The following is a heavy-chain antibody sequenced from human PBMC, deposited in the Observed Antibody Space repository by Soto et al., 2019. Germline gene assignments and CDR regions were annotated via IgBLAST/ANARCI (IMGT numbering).Heavy chain of an antibody. Sequence: GGSLRLSCAASGFTFSSYAMSWVRQAPGKGLEWVSAISGSGGSTYYADSVKGRFTISRDNSKNTLYLQMNSLRAEDTAVYYCAKKRDYGDYIYYYYGMDVWGQGTTVTDSS. J-gene: IGHJ6*01. CDR3: AKKRDYGDYIYYYYGMDV. V-gene: IGHV3-23*01. D-gene: IGHD4-17*01. CDR1: GFTFSSYA. CDR2: ISGSGGST.